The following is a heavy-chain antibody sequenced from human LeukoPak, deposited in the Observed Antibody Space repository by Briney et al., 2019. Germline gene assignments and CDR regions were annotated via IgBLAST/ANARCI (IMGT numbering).Heavy chain of an antibody. CDR3: ASLAMPPIDY. D-gene: IGHD3-3*02. CDR2: INHSGST. Sequence: SETLSLTCAVYGGSFSGYYWSWIRQPPGKGLEWIGEINHSGSTNYNPSLKSRVTISVDTSKNQFSLKLSSVTAADTAVYYCASLAMPPIDYWGQGTLVTVSS. V-gene: IGHV4-34*01. J-gene: IGHJ4*02. CDR1: GGSFSGYY.